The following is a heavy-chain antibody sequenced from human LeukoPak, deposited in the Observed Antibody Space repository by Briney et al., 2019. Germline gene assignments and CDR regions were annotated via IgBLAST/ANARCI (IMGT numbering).Heavy chain of an antibody. CDR3: ARDLVTVTKGFDI. CDR2: ISYIGST. V-gene: IGHV4-59*11. J-gene: IGHJ3*02. Sequence: SDTLTLTCAVSADSFSSHYWTWLRQPPGKAREWIGYISYIGSTNYNPSLKSRVTISIDTSKNQFSLKLSSVTAADTAVYYCARDLVTVTKGFDIWGQGTMVTVSS. CDR1: ADSFSSHY. D-gene: IGHD4-17*01.